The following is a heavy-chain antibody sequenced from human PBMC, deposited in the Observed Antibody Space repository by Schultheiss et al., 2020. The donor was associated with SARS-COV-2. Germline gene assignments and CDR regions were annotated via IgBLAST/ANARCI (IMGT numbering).Heavy chain of an antibody. CDR2: ISDSGGST. CDR3: AKDWRGYYYYGMDV. V-gene: IGHV3-23*01. J-gene: IGHJ6*02. D-gene: IGHD3-10*01. CDR1: GFTFSSYA. Sequence: GGSLRLSCGASGFTFSSYAMSWVRQAPGKGLEWVSTISDSGGSTYYADSVKGRFTISRDNSKNTLYLQMNSLRAEDTAVYYCAKDWRGYYYYGMDVWGQGTTVTVSS.